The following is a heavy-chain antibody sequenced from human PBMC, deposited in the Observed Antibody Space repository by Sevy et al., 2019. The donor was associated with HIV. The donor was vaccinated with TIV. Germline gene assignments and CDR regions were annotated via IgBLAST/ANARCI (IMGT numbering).Heavy chain of an antibody. D-gene: IGHD3-22*01. Sequence: GGSLRLSCAASGFIFDDYAMNWVRQVPGKGLEWVSGINWKGAGTGYADSVQGRFTISRDNAKNSLYLQMNSLRAEDTALYYCARSTYYFDTTGFGALDFWGQWTMVTVS. CDR2: INWKGAGT. CDR1: GFIFDDYA. J-gene: IGHJ3*01. V-gene: IGHV3-20*04. CDR3: ARSTYYFDTTGFGALDF.